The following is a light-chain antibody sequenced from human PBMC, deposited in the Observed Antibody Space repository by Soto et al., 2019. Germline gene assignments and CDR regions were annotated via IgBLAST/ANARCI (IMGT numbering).Light chain of an antibody. J-gene: IGKJ5*01. Sequence: DIQMTQSPSSLSASVGDRVTITCQASQDISTYVNWYQQKPGKAPKLLIYDVSHLETGVPARFSGSGSGTDFTLTISSLQPEDMATYYCQHYDNLPSITFGQGTRLDFK. CDR2: DVS. V-gene: IGKV1-33*01. CDR1: QDISTY. CDR3: QHYDNLPSIT.